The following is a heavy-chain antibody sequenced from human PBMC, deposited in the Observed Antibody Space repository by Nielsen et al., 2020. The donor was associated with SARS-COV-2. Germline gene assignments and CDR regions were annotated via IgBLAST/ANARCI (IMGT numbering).Heavy chain of an antibody. D-gene: IGHD1-26*01. Sequence: SVKVSCKASGGTFSSYAISWVRQAPGQGLEWMGGIIPIFGTANYAQKFQGRVTITADESTSTAYMELSSLRSDDTAVYYCARMDVGPTFEKWFDPWGQGTLVTVSS. CDR3: ARMDVGPTFEKWFDP. CDR1: GGTFSSYA. CDR2: IIPIFGTA. J-gene: IGHJ5*02. V-gene: IGHV1-69*13.